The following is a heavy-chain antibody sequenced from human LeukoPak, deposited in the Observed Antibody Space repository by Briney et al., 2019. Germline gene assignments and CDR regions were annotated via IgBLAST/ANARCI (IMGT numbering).Heavy chain of an antibody. CDR3: AREDYYDSGSNDY. D-gene: IGHD3-22*01. Sequence: ASVKVSCKASGYTFTNYGISWVRQAPGQGLEWMGWISAYNGHTNYAQKLQGRVTMTTDTSTSTAYMELSSLRSEDTAVYYCAREDYYDSGSNDYWGQGTLVTVSS. J-gene: IGHJ4*02. CDR1: GYTFTNYG. V-gene: IGHV1-18*01. CDR2: ISAYNGHT.